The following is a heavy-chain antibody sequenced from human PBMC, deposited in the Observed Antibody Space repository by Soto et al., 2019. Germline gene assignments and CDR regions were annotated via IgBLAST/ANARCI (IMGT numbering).Heavy chain of an antibody. CDR3: ARDLGSIDAFDI. CDR2: IYSGGST. Sequence: VGSLRLSCADSGFTVSSNYMSWVRQAPGKGLEWVSVIYSGGSTYYADSVKGRFTISRDNSKNTLYLQMNSLRAEDTAVYYCARDLGSIDAFDIWGQGTMVTVSS. V-gene: IGHV3-53*01. D-gene: IGHD3-10*01. J-gene: IGHJ3*02. CDR1: GFTVSSNY.